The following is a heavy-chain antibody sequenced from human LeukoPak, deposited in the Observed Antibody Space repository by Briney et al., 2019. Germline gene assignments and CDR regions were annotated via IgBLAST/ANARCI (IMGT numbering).Heavy chain of an antibody. CDR3: ARDGAGYCSSTSCYDSWFHP. D-gene: IGHD2-2*01. CDR2: IYYSGST. V-gene: IGHV4-59*01. J-gene: IGHJ5*02. CDR1: GGSISSYY. Sequence: PSETLSLTCTVSGGSISSYYWSWIRQPPGKGLEWIGYIYYSGSTNYNPSLKSRVTISVDTSKNQFSLKLSSVTAADTAVYYCARDGAGYCSSTSCYDSWFHPWGQGTLVTVSS.